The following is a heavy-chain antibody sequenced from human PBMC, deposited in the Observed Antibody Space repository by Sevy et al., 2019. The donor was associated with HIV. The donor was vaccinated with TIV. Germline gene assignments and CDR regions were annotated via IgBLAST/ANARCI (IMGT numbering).Heavy chain of an antibody. Sequence: GGSLRLSCVVSGISFTTSGMHWVRQAPGKGLEWVAVISYHGRDKFYAESVKGRSTISRDNSKNMLYLQINSLRAEDTAVYYCAKDFTGYNGMDVWGQGTMVTASS. CDR2: ISYHGRDK. V-gene: IGHV3-30*18. CDR3: AKDFTGYNGMDV. J-gene: IGHJ6*02. D-gene: IGHD3-9*01. CDR1: GISFTTSG.